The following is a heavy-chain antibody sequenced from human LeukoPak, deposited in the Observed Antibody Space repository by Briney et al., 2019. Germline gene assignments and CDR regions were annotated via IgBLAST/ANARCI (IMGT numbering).Heavy chain of an antibody. J-gene: IGHJ4*02. CDR3: ARRDYPYSYGQVPANYFDY. Sequence: GGSLRLSCAASGFTFSSYWMSWVRQAPGKGLEWVANIKQDGSEKCYVDSVKGRFTISRDNAKNSLYLQMNSLRAEDTAVYYCARRDYPYSYGQVPANYFDYWGQGTLVTVSS. CDR2: IKQDGSEK. V-gene: IGHV3-7*01. CDR1: GFTFSSYW. D-gene: IGHD5-18*01.